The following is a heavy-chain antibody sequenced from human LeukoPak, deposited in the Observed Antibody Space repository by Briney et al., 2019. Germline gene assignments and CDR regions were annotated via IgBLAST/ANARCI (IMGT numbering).Heavy chain of an antibody. J-gene: IGHJ4*02. V-gene: IGHV3-21*01. D-gene: IGHD5-18*01. Sequence: GGSLRLSCAASGFTFSNYNMNWVRQAPGKAMDWVSSITSSGTYIFYADSVKGRFTISRDNAKNSLYLQMNSLRAEDTAVYYCARDFEYSYGYSDYWGQGTLVTVSS. CDR2: ITSSGTYI. CDR1: GFTFSNYN. CDR3: ARDFEYSYGYSDY.